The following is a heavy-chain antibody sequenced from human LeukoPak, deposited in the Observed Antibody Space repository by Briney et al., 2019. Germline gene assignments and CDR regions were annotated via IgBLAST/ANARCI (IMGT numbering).Heavy chain of an antibody. CDR3: AKAEAYYDFWSGYSYFDY. CDR2: ISGSGGST. J-gene: IGHJ4*02. D-gene: IGHD3-3*01. CDR1: GFTFSSYA. Sequence: GGSLRLSCAASGFTFSSYAMSWVRQAPGKGLEWVSAISGSGGSTYYADSVKGRFTISRDNSKNTLYLQMNSLRAEDTAVYYCAKAEAYYDFWSGYSYFDYWGQGTLVTVSS. V-gene: IGHV3-23*01.